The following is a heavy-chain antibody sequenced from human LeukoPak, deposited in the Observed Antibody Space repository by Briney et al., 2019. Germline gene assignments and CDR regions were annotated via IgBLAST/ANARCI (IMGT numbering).Heavy chain of an antibody. J-gene: IGHJ4*02. Sequence: ASVKVSCKASGYTFTSYYMYWVRQAPGQGLEWMGIINPSGGSTSYAQEFQGRVTMTRDTSTSTVYMELSSLRSEDTAVYYCARRAGSSGYPNYFDYWGQGTLVTVSS. CDR1: GYTFTSYY. D-gene: IGHD3-22*01. CDR2: INPSGGST. V-gene: IGHV1-46*01. CDR3: ARRAGSSGYPNYFDY.